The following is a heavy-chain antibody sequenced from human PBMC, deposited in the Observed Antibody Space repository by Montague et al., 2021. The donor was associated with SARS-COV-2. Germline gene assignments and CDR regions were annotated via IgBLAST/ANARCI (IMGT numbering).Heavy chain of an antibody. D-gene: IGHD2-21*01. Sequence: SETLSLACTVSGGSISSDSFYWGWLRQPPGKGLEWIGLIYHSGGTYNGPSLKRRFSISVDTSKNQFSLKVTSVTAADTAVYYCARGYYLGNGDFFDYWGQGTLVTVSS. V-gene: IGHV4-39*01. CDR1: GGSISSDSFY. J-gene: IGHJ4*02. CDR2: IYHSGGT. CDR3: ARGYYLGNGDFFDY.